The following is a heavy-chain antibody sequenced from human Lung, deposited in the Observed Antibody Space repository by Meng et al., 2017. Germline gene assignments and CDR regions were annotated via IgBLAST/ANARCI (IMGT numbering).Heavy chain of an antibody. CDR1: DYTFTGYG. J-gene: IGHJ4*02. CDR2: LGAHDGDT. Sequence: QVQPVQSGPEVKKPGASVKVSCKASDYTFTGYGVSWVRQAPGQGLEWMAWLGAHDGDTSHAPKFQGRVTVSADRPMATAYMELRSLRSDDTAVYYCARGTPGRSYSDYWGQGTLVTVSP. V-gene: IGHV1-18*01. CDR3: ARGTPGRSYSDY. D-gene: IGHD3-10*01.